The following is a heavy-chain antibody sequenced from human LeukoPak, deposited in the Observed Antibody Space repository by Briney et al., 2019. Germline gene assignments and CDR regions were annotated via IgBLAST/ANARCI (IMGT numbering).Heavy chain of an antibody. CDR1: GYTFTSYD. D-gene: IGHD6-25*01. V-gene: IGHV1-8*03. CDR3: ARGRSGYLNYYYYYYMDV. Sequence: ASVKVSCKASGYTFTSYDINWVRQATGQGLEWMGWMNPNSGNTGYAQKFRGRVTITRNTSISTAYMELSSLRSEDTAVYYCARGRSGYLNYYYYYYMDVWGKGTTVTVSS. J-gene: IGHJ6*03. CDR2: MNPNSGNT.